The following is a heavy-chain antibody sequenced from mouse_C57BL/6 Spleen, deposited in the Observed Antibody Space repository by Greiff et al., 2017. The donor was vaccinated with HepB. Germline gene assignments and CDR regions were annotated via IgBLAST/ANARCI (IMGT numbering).Heavy chain of an antibody. V-gene: IGHV5-17*01. J-gene: IGHJ3*01. D-gene: IGHD4-1*01. Sequence: EVQLQESGGGLVKPGGSLKLSCAASGFTFSDYGMHWVRQAPEKGLEWVAYISSGSSTIYYADTVKGRFTISRDNAKNTLFLQMTSLRSEDTAMYYCARQDWETWFAYWGQGTLVTVSA. CDR1: GFTFSDYG. CDR3: ARQDWETWFAY. CDR2: ISSGSSTI.